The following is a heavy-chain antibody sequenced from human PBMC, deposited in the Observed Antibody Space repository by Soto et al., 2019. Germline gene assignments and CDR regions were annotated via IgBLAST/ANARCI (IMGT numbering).Heavy chain of an antibody. Sequence: GASVKVSCKASGYTFTSYGISWGRQAPGQGLEWMGWISAYNGNTNYAQKFQGRVTITADESTSTAYMELSSLRSEDTAVYYCARGQGITIFGVVAHHYYGMDVWGQGTTVTVSS. CDR3: ARGQGITIFGVVAHHYYGMDV. V-gene: IGHV1-18*01. D-gene: IGHD3-3*01. CDR1: GYTFTSYG. CDR2: ISAYNGNT. J-gene: IGHJ6*02.